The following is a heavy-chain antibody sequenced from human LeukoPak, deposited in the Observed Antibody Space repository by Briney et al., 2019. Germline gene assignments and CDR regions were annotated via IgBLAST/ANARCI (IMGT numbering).Heavy chain of an antibody. D-gene: IGHD5-12*01. CDR3: ARVPGYSGYFYGMDV. V-gene: IGHV3-74*01. Sequence: GGSLRLSCAASGFTFSSDWMHWVRQAPGKGLVWVSRINDDGSSKGYADSVKGRFTISRDNAKSALYLQMNSLRAEDTAVYYCARVPGYSGYFYGMDVWGQGTTVTVSS. J-gene: IGHJ6*02. CDR1: GFTFSSDW. CDR2: INDDGSSK.